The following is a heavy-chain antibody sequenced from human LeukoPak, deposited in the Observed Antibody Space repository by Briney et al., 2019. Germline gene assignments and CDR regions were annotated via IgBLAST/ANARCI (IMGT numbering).Heavy chain of an antibody. CDR1: GGSVSSGGYS. Sequence: SETLSLTCTVSGGSVSSGGYSWSWIRQPPGKGLEWIGYIYNSGSTNYNPSLKSRVIISVDTSKNQFSLKLSSVTAADTAVYYCASVVDTATHFDHWGQGTLVTVSS. CDR3: ASVVDTATHFDH. V-gene: IGHV4-61*08. J-gene: IGHJ4*02. CDR2: IYNSGST. D-gene: IGHD5-18*01.